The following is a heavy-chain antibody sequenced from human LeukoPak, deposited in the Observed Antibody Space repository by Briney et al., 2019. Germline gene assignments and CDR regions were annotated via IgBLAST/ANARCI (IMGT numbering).Heavy chain of an antibody. Sequence: PSQTLSLTCAVSGGSISSYYWSWIRQPPGKGLEWIGYIYYSGSTNYNPSLKSRVTVSVDTSKNQSSLRLSSVTAADTAVYYCAGLAGTVDYWGQGTLVTVSS. V-gene: IGHV4-59*01. CDR3: AGLAGTVDY. J-gene: IGHJ4*02. CDR1: GGSISSYY. D-gene: IGHD6-13*01. CDR2: IYYSGST.